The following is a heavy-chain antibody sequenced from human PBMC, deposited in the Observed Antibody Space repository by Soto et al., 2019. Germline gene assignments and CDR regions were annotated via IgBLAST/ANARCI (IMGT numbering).Heavy chain of an antibody. CDR1: GFTFSYG. V-gene: IGHV3-30*18. J-gene: IGHJ4*02. CDR2: ISYDSSNK. CDR3: ANLVIGYCSGNTCDDY. D-gene: IGHD2-15*01. Sequence: VQLLESGGGLIQPGGSLRLSCAASGFTFSYGINWLRQAPGKGLEWGGYISYDSSNKFYEDSVKNRFTISRDNSKNTQFLQMNSLRAGDTAVYSCANLVIGYCSGNTCDDYWGQGTLVAVSS.